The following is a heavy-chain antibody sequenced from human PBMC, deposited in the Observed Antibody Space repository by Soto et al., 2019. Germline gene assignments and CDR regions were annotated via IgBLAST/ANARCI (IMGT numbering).Heavy chain of an antibody. J-gene: IGHJ4*02. Sequence: QVQLQESGPGLVKPSETLSLTCTVSGGSVSSGSYYWSWIRQPPGKGLEWIGYIYYSGSTNYNPSLMSRVTISVDTSMNQFSLNLSAVTAADTAVYCGARQRRSGNDFDYWGQGTLVTVSS. CDR2: IYYSGST. CDR3: ARQRRSGNDFDY. V-gene: IGHV4-61*01. CDR1: GGSVSSGSYY. D-gene: IGHD5-12*01.